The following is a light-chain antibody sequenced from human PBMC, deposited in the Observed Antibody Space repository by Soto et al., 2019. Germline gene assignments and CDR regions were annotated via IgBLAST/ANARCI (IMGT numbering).Light chain of an antibody. Sequence: DIQMTQSPSSLSASVGDRVTITCQASQDINNYLIWYQHNPGKAPKLLIYDASTLGTGVSSRFSGGGSGTHFTFTISSLQPEDIATYYCQHFDSVPCTFGQGTKLELK. CDR3: QHFDSVPCT. V-gene: IGKV1-33*01. CDR2: DAS. J-gene: IGKJ2*02. CDR1: QDINNY.